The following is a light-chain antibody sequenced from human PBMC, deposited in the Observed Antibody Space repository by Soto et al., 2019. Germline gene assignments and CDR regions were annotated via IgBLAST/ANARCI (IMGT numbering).Light chain of an antibody. CDR2: DAS. CDR1: QDISNY. Sequence: DLQMRQSTYSKSASVGDRVTITCQASQDISNYLNWYQQKPEKAPKLLIYDASNLETGVPSRFSGSGSGTDFTFTINSLQPEDIATYYCQQYDNLPLPFCGVTKVDIK. CDR3: QQYDNLPLP. J-gene: IGKJ4*01. V-gene: IGKV1-33*01.